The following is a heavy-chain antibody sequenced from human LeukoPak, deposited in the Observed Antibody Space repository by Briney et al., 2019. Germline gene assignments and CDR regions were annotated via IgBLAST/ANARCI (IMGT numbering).Heavy chain of an antibody. J-gene: IGHJ4*02. D-gene: IGHD5-24*01. CDR1: GFTFSIYW. V-gene: IGHV3-7*03. CDR2: MKQDGSEI. Sequence: GGSLRLSCAASGFTFSIYWMSWVRQAPGKGLEWVANMKQDGSEIYYADSVKGRFTIARDNAKNSLYLQMNNLRAEDTAVYYCAKREGYSIFDYWGQGTLVTVSS. CDR3: AKREGYSIFDY.